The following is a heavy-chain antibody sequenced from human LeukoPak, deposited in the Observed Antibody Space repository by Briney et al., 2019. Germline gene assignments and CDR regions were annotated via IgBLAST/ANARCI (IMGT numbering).Heavy chain of an antibody. V-gene: IGHV1-18*01. Sequence: GASVKVSCKASGNSFTSYDFNWVRQAAGQGLEWMGWISAYNGNTNYAQKFQGRVTITTDESTSTAYMELSSLRSEDTAVYYCAVLRQAGYSSGWYGDYWGQGTLVTVSS. J-gene: IGHJ4*02. CDR1: GNSFTSYD. CDR3: AVLRQAGYSSGWYGDY. D-gene: IGHD6-19*01. CDR2: ISAYNGNT.